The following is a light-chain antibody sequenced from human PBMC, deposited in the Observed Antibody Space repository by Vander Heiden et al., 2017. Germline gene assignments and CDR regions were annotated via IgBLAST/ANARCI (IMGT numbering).Light chain of an antibody. CDR2: KAF. J-gene: IGKJ4*01. CDR1: QSISSW. CDR3: QLNNSYYPLT. V-gene: IGKV1-5*03. Sequence: DIQMTQSPSTLSASVGDRVTITCRASQSISSWLAWYRQSAWNSPELLTYKAFSLECGVPSRFSGSGCGTEFTLTISSRQPDDFAAYYCQLNNSYYPLTFGGGTKVEIK.